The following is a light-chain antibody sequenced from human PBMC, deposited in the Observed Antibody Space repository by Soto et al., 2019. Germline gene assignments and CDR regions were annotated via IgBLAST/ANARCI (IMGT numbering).Light chain of an antibody. CDR1: SSNIGAGYD. CDR2: ANT. J-gene: IGLJ3*02. CDR3: QSFYSSLTGWV. V-gene: IGLV1-40*01. Sequence: QSVLTQPPSVSGAPGQRVTISCTGSSSNIGAGYDVHWYQQLPGTAPTLLISANTDRPSGVPDRFSGSKSGTSASLAITGLQTEDEADYYCQSFYSSLTGWVFGGGTQLTVL.